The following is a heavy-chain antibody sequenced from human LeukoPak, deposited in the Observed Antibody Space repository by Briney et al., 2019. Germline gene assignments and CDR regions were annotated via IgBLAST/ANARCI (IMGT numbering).Heavy chain of an antibody. Sequence: PGGSLRLSCAASGFIFSSYWMSWVRQAPGKGLEWVANIKQDGSENHYVDSVKGRFTISRDNAKNSLYLQMKSLRAEDTAVYYCARGSPLGYCSGGSCYGGFDYWGQGTLVTVSS. D-gene: IGHD2-15*01. CDR3: ARGSPLGYCSGGSCYGGFDY. J-gene: IGHJ4*02. CDR2: IKQDGSEN. V-gene: IGHV3-7*01. CDR1: GFIFSSYW.